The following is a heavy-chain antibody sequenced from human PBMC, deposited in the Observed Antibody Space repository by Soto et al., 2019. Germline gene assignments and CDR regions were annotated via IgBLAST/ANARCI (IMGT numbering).Heavy chain of an antibody. J-gene: IGHJ4*02. CDR2: ISAYNGNT. Sequence: ASVKVSCKASGYTFTSYGISWVRQAPGQGLEWMGWISAYNGNTNYAQKLQGRVTMTTDTSTSTAYMELRSLRSDDTAVYYCAREGYDYIWGSYRYPYYFDYWGQGTLVTVSS. V-gene: IGHV1-18*01. D-gene: IGHD3-16*02. CDR1: GYTFTSYG. CDR3: AREGYDYIWGSYRYPYYFDY.